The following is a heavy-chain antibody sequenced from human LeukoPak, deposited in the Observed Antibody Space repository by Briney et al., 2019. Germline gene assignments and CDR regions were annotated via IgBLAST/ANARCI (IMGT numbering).Heavy chain of an antibody. J-gene: IGHJ6*02. V-gene: IGHV1-24*01. CDR2: FDPEDGET. CDR3: AGWSGYYTQFNYYYGMDV. D-gene: IGHD3-3*01. CDR1: GYTLTELS. Sequence: ASVKVSSKVSGYTLTELSMHWVRQAPGKGLEWMGGFDPEDGETIYAQKFQGRVTMAEDTSTDTAYMELSSLRSEDTAVYYCAGWSGYYTQFNYYYGMDVWGQGTTVTVSS.